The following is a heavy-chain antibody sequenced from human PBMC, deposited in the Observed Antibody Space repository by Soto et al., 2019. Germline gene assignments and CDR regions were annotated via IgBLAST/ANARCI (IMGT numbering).Heavy chain of an antibody. V-gene: IGHV4-59*08. D-gene: IGHD3-10*01. J-gene: IGHJ5*02. CDR3: AKQSSYGWFAP. Sequence: QVQLQESGPGLVKPSETLSLTCTVSGDSISSSYWSWIRQPPGKGLEWIGHIYYSGSTNYNPSLKSRVTISVDTSKNQFSLRLSSVTAADTAVYYCAKQSSYGWFAPWGQGTLVTVSS. CDR2: IYYSGST. CDR1: GDSISSSY.